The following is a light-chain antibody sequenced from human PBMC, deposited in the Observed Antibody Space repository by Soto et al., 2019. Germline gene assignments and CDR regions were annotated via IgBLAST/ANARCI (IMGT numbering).Light chain of an antibody. V-gene: IGLV2-11*01. CDR2: DVF. Sequence: QSVPTQPPSVSGSPGQSVTISCTGTSSDIGRYHYVSWYQQRPGKAPKLIIYDVFKRPSGVPDRFSGSKSANTASLTISGLQADDEANYCCCAHTGTSILFGGGTKLTVL. CDR1: SSDIGRYHY. J-gene: IGLJ2*01. CDR3: CAHTGTSIL.